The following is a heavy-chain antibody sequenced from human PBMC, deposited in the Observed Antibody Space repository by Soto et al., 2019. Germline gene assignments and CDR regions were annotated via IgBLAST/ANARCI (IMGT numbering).Heavy chain of an antibody. D-gene: IGHD1-26*01. Sequence: GASVKVSCKASGDTFSSYAISWVRQAPGQGLEWMGGIIPKFNTIDHGQKFQGRVTIAADKSTSTAYMELSSLRSDDTAVYYCARVNPGGYFDYWAQGTLVTVSS. CDR3: ARVNPGGYFDY. CDR1: GDTFSSYA. CDR2: IIPKFNTI. V-gene: IGHV1-69*06. J-gene: IGHJ4*02.